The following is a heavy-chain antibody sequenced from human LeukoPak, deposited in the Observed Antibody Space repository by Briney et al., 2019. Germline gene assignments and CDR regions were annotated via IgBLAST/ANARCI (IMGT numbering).Heavy chain of an antibody. CDR2: ISAYNGNT. D-gene: IGHD3-3*01. J-gene: IGHJ6*02. Sequence: ASVKVSCTASGYTFTSYGISWVRQAPGQGLEWMGWISAYNGNTNYAQKLQGRVTMTTDTSTSTAYMELRSLRSDDTAVYYCARDQYYDFWSGYYSHKTYYYYGMDVWGQGTTVTVSS. CDR1: GYTFTSYG. V-gene: IGHV1-18*01. CDR3: ARDQYYDFWSGYYSHKTYYYYGMDV.